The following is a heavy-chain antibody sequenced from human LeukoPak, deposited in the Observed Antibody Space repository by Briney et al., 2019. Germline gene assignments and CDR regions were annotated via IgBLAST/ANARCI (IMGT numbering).Heavy chain of an antibody. Sequence: QPGGSLRLSCAASGFTVSSNYMSWVRQAPGKGLEWVSVIYSGGSTYYTDSVKGRFTISRDNSKNTLYLQMNSLRAEDTAVYYCARESYSSGWYDYWGQGTLVTASS. CDR1: GFTVSSNY. V-gene: IGHV3-53*01. D-gene: IGHD6-19*01. J-gene: IGHJ4*02. CDR3: ARESYSSGWYDY. CDR2: IYSGGST.